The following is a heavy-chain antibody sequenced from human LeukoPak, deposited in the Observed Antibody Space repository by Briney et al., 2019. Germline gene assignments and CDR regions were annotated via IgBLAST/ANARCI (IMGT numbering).Heavy chain of an antibody. D-gene: IGHD1-26*01. CDR2: ISAYNGNT. Sequence: ASVKVSCKASGYTFTSYGISWVRQAPGQGLEWIGWISAYNGNTNYAQKLQGRVTMTTDTSTSTAYMELRSLRSDDTAAYYCARVLGAGLYYYGMDVWGQGTTVTVSS. CDR1: GYTFTSYG. J-gene: IGHJ6*02. V-gene: IGHV1-18*01. CDR3: ARVLGAGLYYYGMDV.